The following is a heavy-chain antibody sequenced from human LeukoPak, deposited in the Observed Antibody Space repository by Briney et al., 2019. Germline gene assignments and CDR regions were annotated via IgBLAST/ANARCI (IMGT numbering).Heavy chain of an antibody. CDR2: INPKSGGT. J-gene: IGHJ5*02. V-gene: IGHV1-2*02. CDR1: GYTFSDYY. Sequence: ASVTVSYTASGYTFSDYYIHWLRQAPGQGLEWMGWINPKSGGTNYAQYFQGRVTMTRDTSSTAVYMDLTRLRSDDTAVYFCARPLGSLKEYWWFDPWGQGTLVTVSS. D-gene: IGHD2/OR15-2a*01. CDR3: ARPLGSLKEYWWFDP.